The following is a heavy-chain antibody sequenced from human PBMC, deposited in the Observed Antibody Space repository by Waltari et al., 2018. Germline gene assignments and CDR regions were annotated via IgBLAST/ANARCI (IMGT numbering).Heavy chain of an antibody. CDR2: IKQDGSEK. V-gene: IGHV3-7*04. J-gene: IGHJ4*02. D-gene: IGHD6-13*01. CDR1: GFTFSSYW. Sequence: EVQLVESGGGLVQPGGSLRLSCVASGFTFSSYWMSWVRQAPGKGLEWVANIKQDGSEKYYVYSVKGRFTISRDNAKNSLYLQINSLRADDMAVYYCAREGYSSSWFEYWGQGTLVTVSS. CDR3: AREGYSSSWFEY.